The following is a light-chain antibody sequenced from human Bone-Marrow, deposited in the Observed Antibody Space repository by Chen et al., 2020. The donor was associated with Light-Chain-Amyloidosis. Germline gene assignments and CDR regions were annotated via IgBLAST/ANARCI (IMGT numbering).Light chain of an antibody. CDR2: AAP. V-gene: IGKV1-27*01. CDR3: QHYYSAPFT. J-gene: IGKJ3*01. Sequence: IQMTQSPAYLFASVGDRVSLTCRASRPINFIVAWYQQKPGILPRLLIYAAPTLQSGVPSRFSGSTSGTDFTLTISSLQPEDVATYYCQHYYSAPFTFCPGTKVDIK. CDR1: RPINFI.